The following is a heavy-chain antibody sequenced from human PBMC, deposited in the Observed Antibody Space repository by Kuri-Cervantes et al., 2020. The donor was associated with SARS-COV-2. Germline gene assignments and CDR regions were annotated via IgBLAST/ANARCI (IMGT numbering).Heavy chain of an antibody. J-gene: IGHJ4*02. D-gene: IGHD6-19*01. V-gene: IGHV4-38-2*02. CDR1: GYSISSGYY. Sequence: SETLSLTCTVSGYSISSGYYWGWIRQPPGKGLEWIGSIYYSGSTYYNPSLKSRVTISVDTSKNQLSLKLSSVTAADTAVYYCASDHIAVAGTGDYWGQGTLVTVSS. CDR2: IYYSGST. CDR3: ASDHIAVAGTGDY.